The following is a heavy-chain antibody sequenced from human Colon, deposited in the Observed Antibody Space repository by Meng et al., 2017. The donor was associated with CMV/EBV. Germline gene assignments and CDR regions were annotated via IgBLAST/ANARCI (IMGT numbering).Heavy chain of an antibody. CDR1: GFIFGQYW. CDR3: GRGDPDY. Sequence: EVQLMESGGGLVQPGGSLRLSCAASGFIFGQYWMNWVRQAPGKGLEWVANIRFDGSDKYYVDSVKGRFTISRDNARNSLYLEMNSLRVEDTAVYYCGRGDPDYWGQGTLVTASS. D-gene: IGHD5-24*01. J-gene: IGHJ4*02. CDR2: IRFDGSDK. V-gene: IGHV3-7*01.